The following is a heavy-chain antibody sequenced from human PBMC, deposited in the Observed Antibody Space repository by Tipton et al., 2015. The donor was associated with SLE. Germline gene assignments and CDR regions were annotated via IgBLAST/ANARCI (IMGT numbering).Heavy chain of an antibody. CDR2: INHSGST. CDR1: GGSFSCYY. CDR3: ARQGGHYYMDV. J-gene: IGHJ6*03. D-gene: IGHD3-16*01. Sequence: TLSLTCAVYGGSFSCYYWSWIRQPPGKGLEWIGEINHSGSTNYNPSLKSRVTISVDTSKNQFSLKLSSVTAADTAVYYCARQGGHYYMDVWGKGTTVTVSS. V-gene: IGHV4-34*01.